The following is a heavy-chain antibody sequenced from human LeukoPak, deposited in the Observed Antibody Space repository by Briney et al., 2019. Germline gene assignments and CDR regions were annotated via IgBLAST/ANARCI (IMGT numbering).Heavy chain of an antibody. CDR2: ISGSDDGT. V-gene: IGHV3-23*01. J-gene: IGHJ4*02. Sequence: GGSLRLSCAASGFTFSTYAMSWVRQIPGKGLGWVSAISGSDDGTYYADSVKGRFTISRDNSRNTLYLQMNTLRAEDTAVYFCAKSPVSSCRGSFCYPFDYWGQGNLVTVSS. CDR3: AKSPVSSCRGSFCYPFDY. CDR1: GFTFSTYA. D-gene: IGHD2-15*01.